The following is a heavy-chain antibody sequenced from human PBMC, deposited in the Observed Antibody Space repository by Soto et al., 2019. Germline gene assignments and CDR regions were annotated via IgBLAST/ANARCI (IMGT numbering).Heavy chain of an antibody. J-gene: IGHJ3*02. CDR2: INPSGGIT. Sequence: ASVKVSCKASGYIFTTYYMHWVRQAPGQGLEWMGIINPSGGITRNAQKFQGRVTMTGDTSTSTVYMELSSLRSEDTAVYYCARGIEYSSGWYAFDIWGPGTVVTVSS. V-gene: IGHV1-46*03. CDR1: GYIFTTYY. D-gene: IGHD6-19*01. CDR3: ARGIEYSSGWYAFDI.